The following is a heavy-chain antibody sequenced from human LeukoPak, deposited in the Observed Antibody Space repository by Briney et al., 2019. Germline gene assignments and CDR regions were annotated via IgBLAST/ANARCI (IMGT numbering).Heavy chain of an antibody. CDR2: ISYDGSNK. Sequence: GGSLRLSCAASGFTFSSYAMHWVRQAPGKGLEWVAVISYDGSNKYYADSVKGRFTISRDNSKNTLYLQMNSLRAEDTAVYYCARVDDISTGYYPFDYWGQGTLVTVSS. J-gene: IGHJ4*02. CDR3: ARVDDISTGYYPFDY. V-gene: IGHV3-30-3*01. CDR1: GFTFSSYA. D-gene: IGHD3-9*01.